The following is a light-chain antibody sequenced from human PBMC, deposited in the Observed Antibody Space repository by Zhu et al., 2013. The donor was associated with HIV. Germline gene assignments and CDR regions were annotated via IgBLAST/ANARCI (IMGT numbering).Light chain of an antibody. Sequence: DIQMTQSPSAMSASVGDRITITCRASQDIGNYLVWFQQKPGQAPKLLIYDASNLETGVPSRFSGSGSGTDFTFTISSLQPEDFATYYCQQANSFPPTFGGGTKVEIK. J-gene: IGKJ4*01. CDR1: QDIGNY. CDR2: DAS. CDR3: QQANSFPPT. V-gene: IGKV1-12*01.